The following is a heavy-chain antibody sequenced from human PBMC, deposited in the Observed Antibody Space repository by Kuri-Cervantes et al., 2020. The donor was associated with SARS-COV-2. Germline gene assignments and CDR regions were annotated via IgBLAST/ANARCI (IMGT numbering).Heavy chain of an antibody. Sequence: GSLSLSCTVSGGSISSYYWSWIRQPAGKGLEWIGRIYTSGSTNYNPSLKSRVTMSVDTSKNQFSLKLSSVTAADTAVYYCARMSYTGWYYFDYWGQGTLVTVSS. D-gene: IGHD6-19*01. V-gene: IGHV4-4*07. CDR2: IYTSGST. CDR3: ARMSYTGWYYFDY. J-gene: IGHJ4*02. CDR1: GGSISSYY.